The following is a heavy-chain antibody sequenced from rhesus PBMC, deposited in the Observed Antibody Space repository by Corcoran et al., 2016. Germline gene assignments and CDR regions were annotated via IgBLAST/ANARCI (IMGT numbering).Heavy chain of an antibody. J-gene: IGHJ4*01. CDR3: VRGLVVNYRGADS. D-gene: IGHD2-39*02. CDR1: GGFISRNS. CDR2: IVGDRGIT. Sequence: QVQLQESGPGLVTPSETLSLTCGVSGGFISRNSWSWIRQAPGKGVGWIGRIVGDRGITSSKPSLTSRVTISTATSKNQFSLELNSVTASDTAVYCCVRGLVVNYRGADSWGQGVLVTVSS. V-gene: IGHV4-147*01.